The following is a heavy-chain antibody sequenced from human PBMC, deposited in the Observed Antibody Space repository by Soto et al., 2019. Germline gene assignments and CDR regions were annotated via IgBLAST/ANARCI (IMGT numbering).Heavy chain of an antibody. Sequence: RASVKVSCKTSGYNFIGFYIHWVRQAPGQGLKWMGWINPHSGATLYAQKFQDRVTMTRDTSINTVYMDLNGLTSDDTAFYYCARGGMVAFGEKLIDPWGQGTLVTVSS. D-gene: IGHD3-16*01. V-gene: IGHV1-2*02. CDR1: GYNFIGFY. CDR3: ARGGMVAFGEKLIDP. J-gene: IGHJ5*02. CDR2: INPHSGAT.